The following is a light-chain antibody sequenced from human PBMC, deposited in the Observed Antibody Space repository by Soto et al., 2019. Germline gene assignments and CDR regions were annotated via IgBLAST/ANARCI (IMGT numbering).Light chain of an antibody. CDR3: QQYGSPA. CDR1: QSVSSSY. V-gene: IGKV3-20*01. J-gene: IGKJ1*01. Sequence: EIVLTQSPGTLSLSPGERATLSCRASQSVSSSYLAWYQQKPGQAPRLLIYGASSRATGIPDGFSGSGSGTDFTLTISRLEPEDFAVYYCQQYGSPAFGQGTKVEIK. CDR2: GAS.